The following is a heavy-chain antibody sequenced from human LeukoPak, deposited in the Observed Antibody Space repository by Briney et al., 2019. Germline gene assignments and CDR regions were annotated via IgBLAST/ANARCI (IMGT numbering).Heavy chain of an antibody. D-gene: IGHD1-26*01. J-gene: IGHJ4*02. CDR1: GFTFSSYS. CDR3: ARDGEWELYIDY. Sequence: GGSLRLSCAASGFTFSSYSMNWVRQAPGKGLEWVSSISSSSSYIYYADSVKGRFTISRDTAKNSLYLQMNSLRAEDTAVYYCARDGEWELYIDYWGQGTLVTVSS. V-gene: IGHV3-21*01. CDR2: ISSSSSYI.